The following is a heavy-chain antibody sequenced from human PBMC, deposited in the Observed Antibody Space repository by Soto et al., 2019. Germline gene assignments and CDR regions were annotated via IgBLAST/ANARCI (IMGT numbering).Heavy chain of an antibody. V-gene: IGHV4-61*01. J-gene: IGHJ4*02. CDR2: IYYSGST. CDR1: GGSVSSGSYY. D-gene: IGHD4-17*01. CDR3: AIIFDGDYVHFDY. Sequence: PSETLSLTCTVSGGSVSSGSYYWSWIRQPPGKGLEWIGYIYYSGSTNYNPSLKSRVTISVDTSKNQFSLKLSSVTAADTAVYYCAIIFDGDYVHFDYWGQGTLVTVSS.